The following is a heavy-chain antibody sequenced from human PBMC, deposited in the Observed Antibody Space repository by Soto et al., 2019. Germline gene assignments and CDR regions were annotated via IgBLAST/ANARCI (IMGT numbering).Heavy chain of an antibody. CDR3: ARDFPYCSSTSCYNYYYDMDV. J-gene: IGHJ6*02. CDR1: GGSISSYY. Sequence: SETLSLTCTVSGGSISSYYWSWIRQPAGKGLEWIGRIYTSGSTNYNPSLKSRVTMSVDTSKNQFSLKLSSVTAADTAVYYCARDFPYCSSTSCYNYYYDMDVWGQGTTGTVSS. D-gene: IGHD2-2*02. V-gene: IGHV4-4*07. CDR2: IYTSGST.